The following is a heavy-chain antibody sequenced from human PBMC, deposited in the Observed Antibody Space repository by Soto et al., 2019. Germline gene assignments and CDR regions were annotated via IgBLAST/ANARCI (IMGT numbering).Heavy chain of an antibody. D-gene: IGHD4-4*01. CDR2: IYYSGST. J-gene: IGHJ5*02. CDR1: GGSISSYY. V-gene: IGHV4-59*01. Sequence: PSETLSLTCTVSGGSISSYYWSWIRQPPGKGLEWIGYIYYSGSTNYNPSLKSRVTISVDPSKNQFSLKLSSVTAADTATYYCARKHSLDYIRWGLDPWGQGTLVTVSS. CDR3: ARKHSLDYIRWGLDP.